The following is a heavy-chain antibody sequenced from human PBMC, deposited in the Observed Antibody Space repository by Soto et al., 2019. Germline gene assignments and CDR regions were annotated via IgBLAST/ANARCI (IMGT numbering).Heavy chain of an antibody. CDR3: ARGLNGYLHYFDY. Sequence: PGGSLGLSCAASGVTFSDYALHWFGQAPGKGLEWVAVVSYDGSNKYYADSVKGRFTVSRDNSKNTLYLQMNSLRAEDTAVYYCARGLNGYLHYFDYWGQGTPVTVSS. D-gene: IGHD5-18*01. CDR2: VSYDGSNK. CDR1: GVTFSDYA. J-gene: IGHJ4*02. V-gene: IGHV3-30-3*01.